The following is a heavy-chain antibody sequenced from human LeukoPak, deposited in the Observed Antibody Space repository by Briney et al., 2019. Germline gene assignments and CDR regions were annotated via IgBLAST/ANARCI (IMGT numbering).Heavy chain of an antibody. V-gene: IGHV3-11*04. CDR2: ISSSSSTI. CDR3: ASRGDSSGWYLQH. CDR1: GFTFSDYY. D-gene: IGHD6-19*01. Sequence: GGSLRLSCAASGFTFSDYYMTWIRQAPGKGLEWVSYISSSSSTIYYADSVKGRFTISRDNAKNSLYLQMNSLRVEDTAVYYCASRGDSSGWYLQHWGQGTLVTVSS. J-gene: IGHJ1*01.